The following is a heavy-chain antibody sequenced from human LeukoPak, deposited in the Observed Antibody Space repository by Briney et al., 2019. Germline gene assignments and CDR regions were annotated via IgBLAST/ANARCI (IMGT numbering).Heavy chain of an antibody. V-gene: IGHV3-7*03. CDR2: IKQDGSEK. D-gene: IGHD2-15*01. J-gene: IGHJ5*02. CDR1: GFTFSSYW. CDR3: AKFNIVVVVAATLVNWFDP. Sequence: GGSLRLSCAASGFTFSSYWMSWVRQAPGKGLEWVANIKQDGSEKYYVDSVKGRFTISRDNAKNSLYLQMNSLRAEDTAVYYCAKFNIVVVVAATLVNWFDPWGQGTLVTVSS.